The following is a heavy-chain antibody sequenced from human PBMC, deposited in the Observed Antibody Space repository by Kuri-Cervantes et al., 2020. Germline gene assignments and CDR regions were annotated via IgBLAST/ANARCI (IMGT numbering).Heavy chain of an antibody. CDR1: GFTFDDYG. Sequence: GESLKISCAASGFTFDDYGMSWVRQAPGKGLEWVSGINWNGGSTGYADSVKGRFTISRDNAKNTLYLQMNSLKTEDTAVYYCARGPYIAVAGAEYFQHWGQGTLVTVSS. J-gene: IGHJ1*01. D-gene: IGHD6-19*01. V-gene: IGHV3-20*04. CDR2: INWNGGST. CDR3: ARGPYIAVAGAEYFQH.